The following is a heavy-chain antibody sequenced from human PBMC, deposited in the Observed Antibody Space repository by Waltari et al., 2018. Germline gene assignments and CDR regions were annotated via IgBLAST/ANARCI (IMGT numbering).Heavy chain of an antibody. J-gene: IGHJ4*02. V-gene: IGHV4-38-2*01. Sequence: QVQLQESGPGLVKPSETLSLTCAVSGYSISSGYYWGWIRPPPGKGLEWIGSIYHSGSTNYNPSLNGRVTISVDTSKNQFALKLSSVTAADTAVYYCARVGHELAADYWGQGTLVTVSS. CDR2: IYHSGST. CDR3: ARVGHELAADY. D-gene: IGHD1-1*01. CDR1: GYSISSGYY.